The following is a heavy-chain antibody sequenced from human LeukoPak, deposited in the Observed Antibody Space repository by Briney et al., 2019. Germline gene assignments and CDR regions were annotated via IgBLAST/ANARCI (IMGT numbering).Heavy chain of an antibody. J-gene: IGHJ5*02. V-gene: IGHV4-59*11. Sequence: SETLSLTCTVSGVSISSHYWSCIRQPPGKGLEWIGYIYYSGSTNYNPSLKSRVTISVDTSKNQFSLKLSSVTAADTAVYYCASLTTVTLGWFDPWGQGTLVTVSS. D-gene: IGHD4-11*01. CDR2: IYYSGST. CDR1: GVSISSHY. CDR3: ASLTTVTLGWFDP.